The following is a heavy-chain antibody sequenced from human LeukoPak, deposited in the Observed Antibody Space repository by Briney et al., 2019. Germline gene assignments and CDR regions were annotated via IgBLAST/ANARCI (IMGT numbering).Heavy chain of an antibody. CDR2: FYHGGRI. V-gene: IGHV4-38-2*01. Sequence: PSETLSLTCAVSGYSISSGYYWGWIRQPPGKRQEWIGSFYHGGRIHYNPSLRSRVTVSVDTSKNQFSLKLSSVTAADTAVYYCVRHFSPGDHLVRSYFDNWGQGTLVTVSS. D-gene: IGHD6-6*01. CDR1: GYSISSGYY. CDR3: VRHFSPGDHLVRSYFDN. J-gene: IGHJ4*02.